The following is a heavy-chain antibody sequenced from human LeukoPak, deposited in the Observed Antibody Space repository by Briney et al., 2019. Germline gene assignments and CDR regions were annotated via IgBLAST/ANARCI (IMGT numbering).Heavy chain of an antibody. J-gene: IGHJ4*02. Sequence: SQTLSLTCTVSGGSLSSGGYYWSWIRQPPGKGLEWIGYIYHSGSTYYNPSLKSRVTISVDRSKNQFSLKLSSVTAADTAVYYCARGLVGATGALFDYWGQGTLVTVSS. D-gene: IGHD1-26*01. V-gene: IGHV4-30-2*01. CDR3: ARGLVGATGALFDY. CDR2: IYHSGST. CDR1: GGSLSSGGYY.